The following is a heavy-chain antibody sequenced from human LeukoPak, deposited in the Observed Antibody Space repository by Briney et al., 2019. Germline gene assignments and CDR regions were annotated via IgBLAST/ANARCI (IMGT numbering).Heavy chain of an antibody. V-gene: IGHV3-53*01. D-gene: IGHD1/OR15-1a*01. CDR2: IYSGGTT. Sequence: GGSLRLSCAASGFTVSSNFMSWVHQAPGKGPEWVSVIYSGGTTYYADSVKGRFTISRDNSKNTLYLQMNSLRAEDTAVYYCARDGYGNNYMDVWGKGTTVTVSS. CDR1: GFTVSSNF. J-gene: IGHJ6*03. CDR3: ARDGYGNNYMDV.